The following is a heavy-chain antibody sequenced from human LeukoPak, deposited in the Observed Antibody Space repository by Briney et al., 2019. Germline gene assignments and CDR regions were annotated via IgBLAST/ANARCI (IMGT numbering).Heavy chain of an antibody. CDR3: ARDPIVGDTGGGDY. D-gene: IGHD1-26*01. CDR2: INGDGSIE. J-gene: IGHJ4*02. CDR1: GFTFSSYW. V-gene: IGHV3-7*01. Sequence: GGSLRLSCAASGFTFSSYWMTWVCQAPGKGLEWVSNINGDGSIENYVRSVRGRFSIFRDNAKDALYLQMNSLRVDDTAIYYCARDPIVGDTGGGDYWGQGTLVTVSS.